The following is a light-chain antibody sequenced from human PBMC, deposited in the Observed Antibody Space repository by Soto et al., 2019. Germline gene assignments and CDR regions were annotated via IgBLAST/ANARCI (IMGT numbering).Light chain of an antibody. CDR1: QSAGNF. V-gene: IGKV3D-15*01. J-gene: IGKJ5*01. CDR2: YIS. Sequence: EIVMTQSPATPSVSPGETASLSCRASQSAGNFLAWYQQKPGQAPRLLIYYISTRATGIPARFSGSGSGTEFTLTINSLQSEDSAVYYCQQHNQWPITFGQGTRLENK. CDR3: QQHNQWPIT.